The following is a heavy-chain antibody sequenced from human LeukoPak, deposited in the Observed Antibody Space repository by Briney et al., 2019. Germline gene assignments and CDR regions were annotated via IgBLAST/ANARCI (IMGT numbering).Heavy chain of an antibody. CDR2: IKQDGSEI. D-gene: IGHD2-15*01. CDR1: GFTFSSNW. V-gene: IGHV3-7*01. J-gene: IGHJ4*02. Sequence: GGSLRLSCAASGFTFSSNWMTWVRQAPGKELEWVANIKQDGSEIYSVDSVKGRFTISRDNAKNSLYLQMNSLRVEDTAVYYCAREPLICSGGSCYSGGPDYWGQGTLVTVSS. CDR3: AREPLICSGGSCYSGGPDY.